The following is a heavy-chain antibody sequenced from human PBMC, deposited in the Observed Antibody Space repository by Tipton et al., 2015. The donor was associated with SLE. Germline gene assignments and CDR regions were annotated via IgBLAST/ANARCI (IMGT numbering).Heavy chain of an antibody. CDR3: ARGGRAPLRSSWSNAFDI. Sequence: TLSLTCAVYGGSFSGYYWSWIRQPPGKGLEWIGEINHSGSTNYNPSLKSRVTISVDTSKNQFSLKLSSVTAADTAVYYCARGGRAPLRSSWSNAFDIWGQGTMGTVSS. CDR2: INHSGST. V-gene: IGHV4-34*01. CDR1: GGSFSGYY. J-gene: IGHJ3*02. D-gene: IGHD6-13*01.